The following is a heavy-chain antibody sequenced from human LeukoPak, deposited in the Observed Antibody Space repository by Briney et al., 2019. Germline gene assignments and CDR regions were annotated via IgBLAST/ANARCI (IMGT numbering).Heavy chain of an antibody. CDR2: IYHSGST. D-gene: IGHD3-16*01. CDR3: ARGGRWGDFFDY. V-gene: IGHV4-30-2*01. Sequence: SETLSLTCAVSGGSISSGGYSWSWIRQPPGKGLEWLGYIYHSGSTYYNPSLKSRVTISVDRSKNQFSLKLSSVTAADTAVYYCARGGRWGDFFDYWGQGTLVTVSS. J-gene: IGHJ4*02. CDR1: GGSISSGGYS.